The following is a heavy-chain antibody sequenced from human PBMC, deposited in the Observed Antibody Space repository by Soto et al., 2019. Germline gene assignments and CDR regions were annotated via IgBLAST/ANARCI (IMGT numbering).Heavy chain of an antibody. V-gene: IGHV4-4*07. J-gene: IGHJ6*02. CDR3: AREVEHLLGYYYMNLDV. CDR1: GDSIRTFY. D-gene: IGHD3-22*01. Sequence: LSFTCAASGDSIRTFYWNWFRQPAGGGLEWIGRLSISGDTDYNPSLTSRLTMSFDTSKSQFSLTLHSVPALDTSDYSGAREVEHLLGYYYMNLDVWGQGDPVTVSS. CDR2: LSISGDT.